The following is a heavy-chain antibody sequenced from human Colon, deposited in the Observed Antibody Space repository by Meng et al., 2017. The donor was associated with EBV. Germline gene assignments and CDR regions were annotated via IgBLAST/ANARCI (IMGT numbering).Heavy chain of an antibody. V-gene: IGHV4-31*03. Sequence: QLQLTESGPGLVKPSQTLSLTCTVSGGSISSGGYYWSWIRQHPGKGLEWIGYIYYSGSTYYNPSLKSRVTISIDTSKNQFSLKLSSVTAADTAVYYCARGPSRWLQFSFDYWGQGTLVTVSS. CDR1: GGSISSGGYY. J-gene: IGHJ4*02. CDR2: IYYSGST. CDR3: ARGPSRWLQFSFDY. D-gene: IGHD5-24*01.